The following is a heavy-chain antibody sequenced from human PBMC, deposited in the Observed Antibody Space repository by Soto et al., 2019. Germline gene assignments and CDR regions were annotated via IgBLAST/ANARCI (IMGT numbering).Heavy chain of an antibody. J-gene: IGHJ3*02. Sequence: SAKVCCKDSGGTKNSYTMRWVRLEHGQGLEWMGRIIPILGIANYAQKFQGRVTITADKSTSTAYMELSSLRSEETAVYYCARDIGVIVATPQDAFDIWGQGTMVTVSS. CDR3: ARDIGVIVATPQDAFDI. CDR2: IIPILGIA. CDR1: GGTKNSYT. D-gene: IGHD5-12*01. V-gene: IGHV1-69*04.